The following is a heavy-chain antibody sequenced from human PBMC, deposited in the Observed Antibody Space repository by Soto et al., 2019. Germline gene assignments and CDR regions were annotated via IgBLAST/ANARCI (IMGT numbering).Heavy chain of an antibody. CDR2: IYHSGIT. CDR3: ARTKDNGDYGFDY. D-gene: IGHD4-17*01. Sequence: QVQLQESGPGLVKPSQTLSLTCTVSGGSITRGDYYWNWIRQPPGKCLEWIGYIYHSGITYYSPSIKSRANISVDTSKNQFSLKLSSVTAADTAVYYCARTKDNGDYGFDYWCQGTLVTVSA. CDR1: GGSITRGDYY. V-gene: IGHV4-30-4*01. J-gene: IGHJ4*02.